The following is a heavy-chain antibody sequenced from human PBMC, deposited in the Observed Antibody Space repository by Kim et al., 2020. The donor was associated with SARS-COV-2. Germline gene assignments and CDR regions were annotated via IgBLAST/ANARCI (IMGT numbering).Heavy chain of an antibody. CDR1: GGSISSYY. Sequence: SETLSLTCTVSGGSISSYYWSWIRQPPGKGLEWIGYIYYSGSTNYNPSLKSRVTISVDTSKNQFSLKLSSVTAADTAVYYCARRGYDILTGYTTYFDYWGQGTLVTVSS. V-gene: IGHV4-59*08. CDR3: ARRGYDILTGYTTYFDY. J-gene: IGHJ4*02. D-gene: IGHD3-9*01. CDR2: IYYSGST.